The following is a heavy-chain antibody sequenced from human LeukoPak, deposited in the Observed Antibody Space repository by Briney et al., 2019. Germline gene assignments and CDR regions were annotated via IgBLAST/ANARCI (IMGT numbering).Heavy chain of an antibody. D-gene: IGHD1-20*01. J-gene: IGHJ6*03. V-gene: IGHV4-59*12. CDR1: GGSIRSYY. CDR3: AREVVGGYNWKIRDRYMDV. Sequence: SETLSLTCTVSGGSIRSYYWSWIRQPPGKGLEWIGYIYYSGNTNYNPSLKSRVTTSVDTSKNQFSLKLSSVTAADTAVYYCAREVVGGYNWKIRDRYMDVWGKGTTVTVSS. CDR2: IYYSGNT.